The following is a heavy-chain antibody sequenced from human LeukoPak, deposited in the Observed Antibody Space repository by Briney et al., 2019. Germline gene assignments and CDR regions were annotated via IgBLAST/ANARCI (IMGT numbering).Heavy chain of an antibody. CDR3: AKELYYGGNSLGY. D-gene: IGHD4-23*01. J-gene: IGHJ4*02. Sequence: GGSLRLSCSASGFTFSNYAMYWVRQAPGKGLEYVSAISSNGGSTYYADSVKGRFTISRDNSKNTLYLQMSSLRVEDTAVYYGAKELYYGGNSLGYWGQGTLVTVSS. V-gene: IGHV3-64D*09. CDR1: GFTFSNYA. CDR2: ISSNGGST.